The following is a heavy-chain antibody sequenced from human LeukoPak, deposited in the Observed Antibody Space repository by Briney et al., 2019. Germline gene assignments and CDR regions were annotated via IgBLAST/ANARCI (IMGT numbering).Heavy chain of an antibody. Sequence: GGSLRLSCAASGSTFSSYGMHWVRQAPGKGLEWVAVIWYDGSNKCYADSVKGRFTISRDNSKNTLYLQMNSLRAEDTAVYYCARDLPNGLMDVWGQGTTVTVSS. D-gene: IGHD2-8*01. CDR3: ARDLPNGLMDV. J-gene: IGHJ6*02. CDR1: GSTFSSYG. V-gene: IGHV3-33*01. CDR2: IWYDGSNK.